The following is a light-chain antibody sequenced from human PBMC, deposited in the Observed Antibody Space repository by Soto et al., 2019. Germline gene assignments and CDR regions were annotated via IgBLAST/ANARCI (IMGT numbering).Light chain of an antibody. V-gene: IGKV1-39*01. CDR3: QQSYSTPLCT. Sequence: DIQMTQSPSSLSASVGDRVTITCRASQSISIYLNWYQQKPGKAPKLLIYAASNLQSGVPSRFSGSGSGTDFTLTISSLQPEDFATYYCQQSYSTPLCTFGQGTKLEIK. CDR1: QSISIY. CDR2: AAS. J-gene: IGKJ2*02.